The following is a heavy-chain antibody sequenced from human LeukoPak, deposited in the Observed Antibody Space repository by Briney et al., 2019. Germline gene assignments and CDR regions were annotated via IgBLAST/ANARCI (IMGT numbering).Heavy chain of an antibody. Sequence: GGSLRLSCAASGFIFSAYSMNWVRQAPGKGPEWVSSIISSESYIYYADSVKGRFTISRDNAKNSLYLQMNSLRAEDTAVYYCATSGYYYGLVDSWGQGTLVTVSS. CDR2: IISSESYI. CDR1: GFIFSAYS. V-gene: IGHV3-21*01. J-gene: IGHJ4*02. CDR3: ATSGYYYGLVDS. D-gene: IGHD5-18*01.